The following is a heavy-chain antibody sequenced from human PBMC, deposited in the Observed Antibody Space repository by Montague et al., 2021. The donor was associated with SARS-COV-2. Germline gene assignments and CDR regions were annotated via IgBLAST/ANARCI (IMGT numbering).Heavy chain of an antibody. CDR1: GFTFNSYA. Sequence: SLRLSCAASGFTFNSYAMSWVRQAPGKGLEWVSIIYSGGSSTYYADSVKGRFTISRDHSKNTLYLQMNSMIAEDTAVYYCAKTHRYYNRNFDYWGQGTLVTVSS. D-gene: IGHD3-22*01. CDR3: AKTHRYYNRNFDY. J-gene: IGHJ4*02. V-gene: IGHV3-23*03. CDR2: IYSGGSST.